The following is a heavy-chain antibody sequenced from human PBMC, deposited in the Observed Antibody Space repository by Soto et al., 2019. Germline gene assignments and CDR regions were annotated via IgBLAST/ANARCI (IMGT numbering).Heavy chain of an antibody. V-gene: IGHV3-23*01. J-gene: IGHJ4*02. CDR2: ISGSGGST. Sequence: GGSLRLSCAASGFTFSSYAMSWVRQAPGKGLEWVSAISGSGGSTYYADSVKGRFTISRDNSKNTLYLQMNSLRAEDTAVYYCAKDSGSPSVVVVAASYFDYWGQGTLVTVSS. CDR3: AKDSGSPSVVVVAASYFDY. D-gene: IGHD2-15*01. CDR1: GFTFSSYA.